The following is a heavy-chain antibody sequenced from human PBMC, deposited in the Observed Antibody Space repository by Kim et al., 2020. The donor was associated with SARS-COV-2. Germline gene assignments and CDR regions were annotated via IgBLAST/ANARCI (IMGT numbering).Heavy chain of an antibody. CDR3: ARVGLGMATILNYFDY. Sequence: GGSLRLSCAASGFTFSSYAMHWVRQAPGKGLEWVAVISYDGSKKYYVDSVKGRFTISRDNSKNTLFLQMNSLRAEDTAVYFCARVGLGMATILNYFDYWGQATLGTVSS. J-gene: IGHJ4*02. D-gene: IGHD5-12*01. CDR1: GFTFSSYA. V-gene: IGHV3-30*04. CDR2: ISYDGSKK.